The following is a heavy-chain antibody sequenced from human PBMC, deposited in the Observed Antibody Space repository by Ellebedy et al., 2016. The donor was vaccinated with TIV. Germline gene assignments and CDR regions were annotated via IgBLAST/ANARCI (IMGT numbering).Heavy chain of an antibody. CDR3: TNRITMIRDY. Sequence: GESLKISCAASGFTFSNAWMNWVRQAPGKGLEWVGRIKSKTDGGTTDYAAPVKGRFTISRDDSKNTLYLQMNSLKTEETAVYYCTNRITMIRDYWGQGTLVTVSS. CDR2: IKSKTDGGTT. J-gene: IGHJ4*02. CDR1: GFTFSNAW. V-gene: IGHV3-15*07. D-gene: IGHD3-22*01.